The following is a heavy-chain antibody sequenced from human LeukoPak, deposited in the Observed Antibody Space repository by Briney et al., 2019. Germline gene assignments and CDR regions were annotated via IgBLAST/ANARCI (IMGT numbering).Heavy chain of an antibody. D-gene: IGHD1-1*01. J-gene: IGHJ4*02. CDR3: ATHNKAKPIFDY. Sequence: SETLSLTCAVYGGPFSGYYWSWIRKPPGKGLEWIGEINHSGSTNYNPSLKSRVTISVDTSKNQFSLKLSSVTAPDTAVYYCATHNKAKPIFDYWGQGTLVTVSS. CDR2: INHSGST. V-gene: IGHV4-34*01. CDR1: GGPFSGYY.